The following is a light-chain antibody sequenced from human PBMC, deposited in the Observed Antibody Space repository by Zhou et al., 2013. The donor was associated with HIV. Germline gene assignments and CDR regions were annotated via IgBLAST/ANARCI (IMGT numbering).Light chain of an antibody. Sequence: DIQMTQSPSSLSTSVGDRVIISCQASQDISDYLNWYQQKPGKAPKLLIYDASNLETGVPSRFSGSGSGTDFSLTISSLQPEDFATYYCQQSYSTPLTFGGGTRVEIK. CDR3: QQSYSTPLT. V-gene: IGKV1-39*01. CDR1: QDISDY. J-gene: IGKJ4*01. CDR2: DAS.